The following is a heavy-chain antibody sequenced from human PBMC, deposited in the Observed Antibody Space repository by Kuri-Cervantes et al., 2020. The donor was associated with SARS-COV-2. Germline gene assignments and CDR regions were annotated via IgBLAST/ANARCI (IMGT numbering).Heavy chain of an antibody. J-gene: IGHJ6*03. Sequence: GESLKISCAASGFTFSSYWMSWVRQAPGKGLEWVANIKQDGSNKYYADSVKGRFTISRDNSKNTLYLQMNSLRAEDTAVYYCAKAGENYYYYYMDVWGKGTTVTVSS. V-gene: IGHV3-7*01. CDR2: IKQDGSNK. CDR3: AKAGENYYYYYMDV. CDR1: GFTFSSYW. D-gene: IGHD3-16*01.